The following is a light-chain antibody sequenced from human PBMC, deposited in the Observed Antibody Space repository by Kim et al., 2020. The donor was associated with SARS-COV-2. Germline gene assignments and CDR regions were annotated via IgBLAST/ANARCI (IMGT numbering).Light chain of an antibody. J-gene: IGKJ3*01. CDR1: QIVSSSY. V-gene: IGKV3-20*01. CDR2: GAS. Sequence: SPGERATLSGRASQIVSSSYLAWYQQKPGQAPRLLIYGASSRATGIPDKFSGSGSGTDFTLTISRLEPEDFAVYYCQQYGSSRFTFGPGTKVDIK. CDR3: QQYGSSRFT.